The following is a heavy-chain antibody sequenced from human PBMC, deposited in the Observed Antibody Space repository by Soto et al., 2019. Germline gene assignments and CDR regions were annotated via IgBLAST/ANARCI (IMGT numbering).Heavy chain of an antibody. J-gene: IGHJ3*02. D-gene: IGHD3-3*01. CDR2: TSWNSGSI. V-gene: IGHV3-9*01. CDR1: GFTFDDYA. Sequence: GGSLRLSCAASGFTFDDYAMHWVRQAPGKGLEWVSGTSWNSGSIGYADSVKGRFTISRDNAKNSLYLQMNSLRAEDTALYYCVKDLKHWSGYSWGVDAFDTWGQGTMVTVSS. CDR3: VKDLKHWSGYSWGVDAFDT.